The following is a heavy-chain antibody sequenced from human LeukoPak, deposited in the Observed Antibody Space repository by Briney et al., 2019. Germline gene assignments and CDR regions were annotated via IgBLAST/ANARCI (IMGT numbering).Heavy chain of an antibody. J-gene: IGHJ6*02. D-gene: IGHD1-20*01. CDR3: AKDIGYNWNAQGYGMDV. Sequence: GGSLRLSCAASGFTCSSYGKHWVRQAPGNGLEWVAVLSYDGSNKYYADSVKGRFTISRDNSKNTLYLQMNSLRAEDTAVYYCAKDIGYNWNAQGYGMDVWGQGTTVTVSS. CDR1: GFTCSSYG. V-gene: IGHV3-30*18. CDR2: LSYDGSNK.